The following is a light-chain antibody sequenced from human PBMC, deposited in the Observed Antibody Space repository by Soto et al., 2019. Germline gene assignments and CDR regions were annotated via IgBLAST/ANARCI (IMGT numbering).Light chain of an antibody. CDR2: DAS. J-gene: IGKJ1*01. V-gene: IGKV1-5*01. CDR3: QQYHAFPWT. Sequence: DIQMTQSPSTLPASVGDRVTITCRASQSISNWLAWYQQKPGKAPKLLIYDASSLEGGVPSRFSASGSEIEFTLTITSLQPDDFATYHCQQYHAFPWTFGQGTKVDIK. CDR1: QSISNW.